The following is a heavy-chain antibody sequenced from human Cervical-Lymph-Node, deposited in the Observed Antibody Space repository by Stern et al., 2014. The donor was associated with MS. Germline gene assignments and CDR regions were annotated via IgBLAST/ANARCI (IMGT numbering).Heavy chain of an antibody. D-gene: IGHD6-19*01. CDR3: AREVAGHRLGMMDV. CDR2: INPSGGST. J-gene: IGHJ6*02. Sequence: QVQLVQSGAEVKKPGASVKVSCKASGYTFTSYYMHWVRQAPGQGLECMGIINPSGGSTTYAQKLQGRVTMTRDTSTSTVYMELSSLRSEDTAVYYCAREVAGHRLGMMDVWGQGTTVTVSS. V-gene: IGHV1-46*04. CDR1: GYTFTSYY.